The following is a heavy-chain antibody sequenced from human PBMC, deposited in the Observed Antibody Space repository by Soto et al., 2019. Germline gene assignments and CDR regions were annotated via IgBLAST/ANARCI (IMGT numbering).Heavy chain of an antibody. Sequence: GGSLRLSCAASGFTFSNYAMSWVRQAPGKGLEWVSAISSSGGSTYYADSVKGRFTISRDNAKNSLYLQMNSLRAEDTALYYWTKGYSYDTGHFAFWGQGTPVTVYS. D-gene: IGHD5-18*01. V-gene: IGHV3-23*01. CDR3: TKGYSYDTGHFAF. J-gene: IGHJ4*02. CDR1: GFTFSNYA. CDR2: ISSSGGST.